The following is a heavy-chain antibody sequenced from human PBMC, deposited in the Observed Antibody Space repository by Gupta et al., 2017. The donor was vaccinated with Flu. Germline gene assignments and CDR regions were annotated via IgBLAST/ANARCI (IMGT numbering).Heavy chain of an antibody. CDR1: DSSISTFYC. CDR2: FCHSENI. Sequence: QVQLQESGPGLVTPSETLSLTCAVSDSSISTFYCWGWIRQPPGKGLEWIGSFCHSENIYYNPSLKSRVTISIDTSKNQFSLKLSSLTAADTAVYYCARENPNYQRYWFDPWGQGTLVTVSS. V-gene: IGHV4-38-2*02. J-gene: IGHJ5*02. CDR3: ARENPNYQRYWFDP. D-gene: IGHD3-10*01.